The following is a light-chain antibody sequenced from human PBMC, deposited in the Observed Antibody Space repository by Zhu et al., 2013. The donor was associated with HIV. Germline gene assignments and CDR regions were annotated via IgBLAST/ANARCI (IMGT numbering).Light chain of an antibody. CDR2: GAS. J-gene: IGKJ5*01. Sequence: EVLMTQSPATLSVSPGERATLSCRASQSVSNNLAWYQQKPGQAPRLLIYGASTRATGIPARFSGSGSGTEFTLTISSLQSEDFAVYYCQQRSNWITFGQGTRLEIK. V-gene: IGKV3-15*01. CDR3: QQRSNWIT. CDR1: QSVSNN.